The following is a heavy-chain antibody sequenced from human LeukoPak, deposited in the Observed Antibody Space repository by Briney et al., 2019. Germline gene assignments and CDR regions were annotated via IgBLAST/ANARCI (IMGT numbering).Heavy chain of an antibody. D-gene: IGHD3-9*01. CDR3: ARLRLRYFDWLPFDYYMDV. CDR1: GGSISSYY. J-gene: IGHJ6*03. Sequence: SETLSLTCTGPGGSISSYYWSWIRQPPGKGLEWIGNIYYSGSTNYNPSLKSRVTISVDTSKNQFSLKLSSVTAADTAVYYCARLRLRYFDWLPFDYYMDVWGKGTTVTVSS. V-gene: IGHV4-59*08. CDR2: IYYSGST.